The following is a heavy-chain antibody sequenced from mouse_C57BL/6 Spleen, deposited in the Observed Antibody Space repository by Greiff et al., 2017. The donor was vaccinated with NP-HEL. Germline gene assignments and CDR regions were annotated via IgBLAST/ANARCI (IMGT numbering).Heavy chain of an antibody. CDR3: ARGTMGYFDY. Sequence: EVKLMESGGGLVQPGGSLKLSCAASGFTFSDYYMYWVRQTPEKRLEWVAYISNGGGSTYYPDTVKGRFTISRDNAKNTLYLQMSRLKSEDTAMYYCARGTMGYFDYWGQGTTLTVSS. CDR2: ISNGGGST. V-gene: IGHV5-12*01. J-gene: IGHJ2*01. D-gene: IGHD1-1*02. CDR1: GFTFSDYY.